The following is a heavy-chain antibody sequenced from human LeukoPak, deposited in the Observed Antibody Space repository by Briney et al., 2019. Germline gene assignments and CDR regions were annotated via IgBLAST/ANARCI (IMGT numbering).Heavy chain of an antibody. J-gene: IGHJ4*02. Sequence: ASVKVSCKASGYTFTGYYMRWVRQAPGQGLEWMGRINPNSGGTNYAQKFQGRVTMTRDTSISTAYMELSRLRSDDTAVYYCAGRGIGAQEYYFDYWGQGTLVTASS. CDR3: AGRGIGAQEYYFDY. D-gene: IGHD3-16*01. V-gene: IGHV1-2*06. CDR1: GYTFTGYY. CDR2: INPNSGGT.